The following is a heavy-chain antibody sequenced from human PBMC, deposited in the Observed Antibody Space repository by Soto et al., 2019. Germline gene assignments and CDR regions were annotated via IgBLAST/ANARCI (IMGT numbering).Heavy chain of an antibody. D-gene: IGHD5-12*01. Sequence: QVQLVQSGAEVKKPGASVKVSCKASGYTFTSYYMHWVRQAPVQGLEWMGIINPSGGSTSYAQKFQGRVTMTRDTSTSTVYMELSSLRSEDTAVYYCARDLLRGYYFDYWGQGTLVTVSS. J-gene: IGHJ4*02. CDR3: ARDLLRGYYFDY. V-gene: IGHV1-46*01. CDR1: GYTFTSYY. CDR2: INPSGGST.